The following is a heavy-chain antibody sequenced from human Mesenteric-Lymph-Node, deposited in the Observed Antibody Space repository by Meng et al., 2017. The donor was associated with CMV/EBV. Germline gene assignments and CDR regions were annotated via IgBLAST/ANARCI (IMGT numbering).Heavy chain of an antibody. CDR1: GYTFTAYY. V-gene: IGHV1-2*02. D-gene: IGHD2-2*01. CDR2: INPNSGGT. J-gene: IGHJ4*02. CDR3: ASDLVVLPTTQGFDY. Sequence: ASVKVSCKASGYTFTAYYIHWVRQAPGQGLEWMGWINPNSGGTNYAQRFQGRVTMTRGTSISTAYMDLSSLRSDDTAVYYCASDLVVLPTTQGFDYWGQGTLVTVSS.